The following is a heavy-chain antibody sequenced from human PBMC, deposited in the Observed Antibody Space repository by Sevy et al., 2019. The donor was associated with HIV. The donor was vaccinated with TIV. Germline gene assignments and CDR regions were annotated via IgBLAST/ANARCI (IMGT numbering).Heavy chain of an antibody. CDR1: GFTFSGSA. Sequence: GGSLRLSCAASGFTFSGSAMHWVRQASGKGLEWVGRIRSKANSYATAYAASVKGRFTISRDDSKNTAYLQMNSLKTEDTAVYYSKVQGVGPVSLYDMDVWGQGTTVTLSS. CDR2: IRSKANSYAT. V-gene: IGHV3-73*01. CDR3: KVQGVGPVSLYDMDV. D-gene: IGHD1-26*01. J-gene: IGHJ6*02.